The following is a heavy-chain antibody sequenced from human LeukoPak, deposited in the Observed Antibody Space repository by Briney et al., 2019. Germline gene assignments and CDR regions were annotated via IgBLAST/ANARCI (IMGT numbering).Heavy chain of an antibody. D-gene: IGHD2-2*01. Sequence: PSETLSLTCTVSGGSISSSSYYWGWIRQPPGKGLEWTGSIYYSGSTYYNPSLKSRVTISVDTSKNQFSLKLSSVTAADTAVYYCARDCSSTSCYLGTFDYWGQGTLVTVSS. V-gene: IGHV4-39*02. J-gene: IGHJ4*02. CDR2: IYYSGST. CDR1: GGSISSSSYY. CDR3: ARDCSSTSCYLGTFDY.